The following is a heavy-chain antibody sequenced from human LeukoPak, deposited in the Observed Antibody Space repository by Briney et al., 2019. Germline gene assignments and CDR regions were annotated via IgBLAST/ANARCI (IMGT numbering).Heavy chain of an antibody. CDR2: INSDGSST. CDR1: GFTFSSYW. Sequence: GSLSLSCAASGFTFSSYWMHWVRPAPGKGLVWVSRINSDGSSTSYADSVKGRFTISRDNAKNTLYLQMNSLRAEDTAVYYCARDMWVGRYSYGYPDYFDYWGQGTLVTVSS. V-gene: IGHV3-74*01. J-gene: IGHJ4*02. D-gene: IGHD5-18*01. CDR3: ARDMWVGRYSYGYPDYFDY.